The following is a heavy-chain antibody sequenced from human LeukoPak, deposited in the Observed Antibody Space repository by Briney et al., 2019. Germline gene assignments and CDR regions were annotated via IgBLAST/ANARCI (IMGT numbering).Heavy chain of an antibody. J-gene: IGHJ5*02. CDR1: NDSISSYY. V-gene: IGHV4-59*08. CDR3: ARNLRFCNSGAWYVAWFGP. Sequence: SETLSLTCTVSNDSISSYYWSWIRQPPGKGLEWIGHVYYSGSTNYNPSLKNRVAISVDTSKNQFSLKLTSVTAADTAVYYCARNLRFCNSGAWYVAWFGPLGQGTLVTVSS. CDR2: VYYSGST. D-gene: IGHD2-2*01.